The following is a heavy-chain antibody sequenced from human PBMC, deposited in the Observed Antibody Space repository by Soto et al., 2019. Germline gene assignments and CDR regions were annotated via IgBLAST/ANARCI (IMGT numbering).Heavy chain of an antibody. CDR3: ARRLTTSVTAMGY. J-gene: IGHJ4*02. Sequence: GGSLRLSCSGSGFNFGDYAINWVRQAPGKGLEWVAVISGDGINKYIPDSVKGRFDISRDNSKNSVFLQMSSLGPQDTATYYCARRLTTSVTAMGYWGQGTLVTVSS. CDR2: ISGDGINK. V-gene: IGHV3-30*09. CDR1: GFNFGDYA. D-gene: IGHD4-17*01.